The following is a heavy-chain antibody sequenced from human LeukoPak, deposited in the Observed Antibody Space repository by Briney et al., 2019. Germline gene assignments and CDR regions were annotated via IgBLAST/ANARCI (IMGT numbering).Heavy chain of an antibody. CDR3: ARSPIVVVAATPPYYFDY. CDR2: INPNSGGT. D-gene: IGHD2-15*01. CDR1: GYTFTGYY. J-gene: IGHJ4*02. Sequence: ASVKVSCKASGYTFTGYYMHWVRQAPGQGLEWMGWINPNSGGTNYAQKFQGRVTMTRDTSISTAYMELSRLRSDDTAVYYCARSPIVVVAATPPYYFDYWGQGTLVTVSS. V-gene: IGHV1-2*02.